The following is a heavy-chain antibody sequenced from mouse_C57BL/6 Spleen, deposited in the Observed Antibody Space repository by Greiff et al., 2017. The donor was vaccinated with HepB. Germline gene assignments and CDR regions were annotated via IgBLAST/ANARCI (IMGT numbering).Heavy chain of an antibody. CDR3: ARSGLRRDLDYAMDY. D-gene: IGHD2-4*01. V-gene: IGHV1-82*01. CDR2: IYPGDGDT. J-gene: IGHJ4*01. Sequence: QVQLQQSGPELVKPGASVKISCKASGYAFSSSWMNWVKQRPGKGLEWIGRIYPGDGDTNYNGKFKGKATLTADKSSSTAYMQLSSLTSEDSAVYFCARSGLRRDLDYAMDYWGQGTSVTVSS. CDR1: GYAFSSSW.